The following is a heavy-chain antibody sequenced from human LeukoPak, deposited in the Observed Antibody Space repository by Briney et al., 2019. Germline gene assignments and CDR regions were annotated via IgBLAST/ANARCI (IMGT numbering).Heavy chain of an antibody. CDR3: AKDYYYDSSGPNYFDY. V-gene: IGHV3-23*01. J-gene: IGHJ4*02. CDR2: ISGSGVNT. Sequence: GGSLRLSCVASGFTFNNYGMNWVRLTPGKGLEWVSGISGSGVNTWYTDSLKGRFTVSRDNSKNTLYLQMNSLRAEDAAVYYCAKDYYYDSSGPNYFDYWGQGTLVTVSS. D-gene: IGHD3-22*01. CDR1: GFTFNNYG.